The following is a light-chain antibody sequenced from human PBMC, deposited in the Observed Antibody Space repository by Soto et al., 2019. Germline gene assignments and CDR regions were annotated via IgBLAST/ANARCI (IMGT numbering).Light chain of an antibody. V-gene: IGKV3-15*01. J-gene: IGKJ1*01. CDR2: GAS. CDR3: QQYNNWPPWT. CDR1: QSVSSN. Sequence: EIVMTQSPATLSVSPGERATLSCRASQSVSSNLVWYQQKPGQAPRLLIYGASTRATGIPARFSGSGSGREFTITISSLQSEDFAVYYCQQYNNWPPWTFGQGTKVEIK.